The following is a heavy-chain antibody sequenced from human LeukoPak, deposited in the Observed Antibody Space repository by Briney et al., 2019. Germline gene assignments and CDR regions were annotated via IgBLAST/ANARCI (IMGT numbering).Heavy chain of an antibody. Sequence: SETLSLTCTVTGGSVSSGSYYWTWIRQPPGKGLEWIGYISYSGSTNYNPSLKSRVTISVDTSKNQFSLNLSSVTAADTAVYYCARRGSGGRSFDIWGQGTMVTVSS. CDR2: ISYSGST. CDR3: ARRGSGGRSFDI. D-gene: IGHD2-15*01. V-gene: IGHV4-61*01. J-gene: IGHJ3*02. CDR1: GGSVSSGSYY.